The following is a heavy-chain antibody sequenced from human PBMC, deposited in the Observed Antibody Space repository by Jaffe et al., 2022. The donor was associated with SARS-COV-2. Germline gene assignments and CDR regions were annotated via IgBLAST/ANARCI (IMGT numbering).Heavy chain of an antibody. CDR3: ARVLAAAGRRWDYFDY. Sequence: EVQLVESGGGLVQPGESLRLSCEASGFTFSSYWMYWVRQAPGKGLVWVSRINTDGSSTNYADSVKGRFTISRDNAKNTLYLEMNSLRAEDTAVYYCARVLAAAGRRWDYFDYWGQGALVTVSS. CDR2: INTDGSST. V-gene: IGHV3-74*01. J-gene: IGHJ4*02. D-gene: IGHD6-13*01. CDR1: GFTFSSYW.